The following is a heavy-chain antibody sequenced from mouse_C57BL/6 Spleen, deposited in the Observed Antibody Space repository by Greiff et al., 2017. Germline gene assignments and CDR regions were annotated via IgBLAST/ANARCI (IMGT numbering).Heavy chain of an antibody. CDR2: IDPSDSYT. CDR3: ARGLRRVYYFDY. D-gene: IGHD2-4*01. V-gene: IGHV1-69*01. J-gene: IGHJ2*01. CDR1: GYTFTSYW. Sequence: VQLQQPGAELVMPGASVKLSCKASGYTFTSYWMHWVKQRPGQGLEWIGEIDPSDSYTNYNQKFKGKSTLTVDKSSSTAYMQLSSLTSEDSAVYYCARGLRRVYYFDYWGQGTTLTVSS.